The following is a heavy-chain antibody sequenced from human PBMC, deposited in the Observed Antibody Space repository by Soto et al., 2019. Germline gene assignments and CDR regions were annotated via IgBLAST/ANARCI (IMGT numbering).Heavy chain of an antibody. J-gene: IGHJ4*02. CDR1: GGSISSYY. D-gene: IGHD4-17*01. V-gene: IGHV4-59*01. CDR3: ARGGDYADY. Sequence: QVQLQESGPGLVKPSETLSLTCTVSGGSISSYYWSWIRQPPGKGLEWIGYINYSGSTNYNPSLKSRVTISVDTSKNQFSLKLSSVTAADTAVYYCARGGDYADYWGQGTLVTVSS. CDR2: INYSGST.